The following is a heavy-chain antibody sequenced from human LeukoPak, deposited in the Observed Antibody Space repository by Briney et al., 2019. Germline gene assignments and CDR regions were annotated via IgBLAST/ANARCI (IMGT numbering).Heavy chain of an antibody. CDR1: GFTFSDYY. CDR2: ISSSSSTI. CDR3: AKDRWVVGAIRGLNTFDY. Sequence: GGSLRLSCAASGFTFSDYYMSWIRQAPGKGLEWVSYISSSSSTIYYADSVKGRFTISRDNSKNTLYLQMNSLRAEDTAVYYCAKDRWVVGAIRGLNTFDYWGQGTLVTVSS. D-gene: IGHD1-26*01. V-gene: IGHV3-11*01. J-gene: IGHJ4*02.